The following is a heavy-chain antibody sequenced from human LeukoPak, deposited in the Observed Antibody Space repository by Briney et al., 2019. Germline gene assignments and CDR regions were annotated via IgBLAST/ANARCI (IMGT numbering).Heavy chain of an antibody. CDR3: VRDDDTNSHYSLFEY. CDR2: LWYHGRNE. J-gene: IGHJ4*02. D-gene: IGHD3-22*01. Sequence: GGSLRLSCAASGFTLSSHGMHGVPQAPGKGLEWVVGLWYHGRNEYYADSVKGRFSISRDTSRSTVYLQMSGLRAEDTAVYYCVRDDDTNSHYSLFEYWGQGTRVTVSS. V-gene: IGHV3-33*01. CDR1: GFTLSSHG.